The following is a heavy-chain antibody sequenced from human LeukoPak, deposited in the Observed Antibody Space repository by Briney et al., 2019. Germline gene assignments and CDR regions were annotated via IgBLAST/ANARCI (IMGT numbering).Heavy chain of an antibody. CDR3: AKDPGESWDY. V-gene: IGHV3-23*01. Sequence: GGSLRLSCAASGFTFSSYAMTWVRQAPGKGLEWVSSISSGGGTTYYADSVKGRFTISRDNSKNTLYLQMNSLRAEDTAVYYCAKDPGESWDYWGQGALVTVSS. D-gene: IGHD2-21*01. CDR1: GFTFSSYA. CDR2: ISSGGGTT. J-gene: IGHJ4*02.